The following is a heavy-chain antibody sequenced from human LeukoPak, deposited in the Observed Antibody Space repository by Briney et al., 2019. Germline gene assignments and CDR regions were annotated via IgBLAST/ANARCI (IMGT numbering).Heavy chain of an antibody. CDR2: ISWNSGSI. Sequence: GGSLRLSCAASGFTFDDYAMHWVRQAPGKGLEWVSGISWNSGSIGYADSVKGRFTISRDNAKNSLYLQMNSLRAEDTAVYYCARDRSHYYGSGSYGSGFDYWGQGTLVTVSS. D-gene: IGHD3-10*01. CDR1: GFTFDDYA. J-gene: IGHJ4*02. V-gene: IGHV3-9*01. CDR3: ARDRSHYYGSGSYGSGFDY.